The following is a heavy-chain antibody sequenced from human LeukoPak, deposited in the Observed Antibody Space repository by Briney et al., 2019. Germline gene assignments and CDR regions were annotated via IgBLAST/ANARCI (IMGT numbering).Heavy chain of an antibody. D-gene: IGHD3-10*01. Sequence: SETLSLTCAVYGESFSGYYWSWVRQPPGKGLEWIGEINHSGSTNYNPSLKSRVTISVDTSKNQFSLKLSSVTAADTAVYYCARDLYYYGSGSYYGWWFDPWGQGTLVTVSS. CDR3: ARDLYYYGSGSYYGWWFDP. V-gene: IGHV4-34*01. CDR1: GESFSGYY. J-gene: IGHJ5*02. CDR2: INHSGST.